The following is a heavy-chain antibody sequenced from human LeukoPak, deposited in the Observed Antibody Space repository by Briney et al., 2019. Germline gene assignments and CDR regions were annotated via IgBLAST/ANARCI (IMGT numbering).Heavy chain of an antibody. D-gene: IGHD5-12*01. CDR3: ARGAGYSGYDLGY. V-gene: IGHV3-74*01. CDR1: GFAFSSYW. J-gene: IGHJ4*02. CDR2: INSDGSST. Sequence: GGSLRLSCAASGFAFSSYWMHWVRQAPGKGLVWVSRINSDGSSTSYADSVKGRFTISRDNAKNTVYLQMNSLRAEDTAVYYCARGAGYSGYDLGYWGQGTLVTVSS.